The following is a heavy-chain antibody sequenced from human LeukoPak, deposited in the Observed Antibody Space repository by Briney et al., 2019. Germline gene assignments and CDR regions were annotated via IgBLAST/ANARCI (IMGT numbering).Heavy chain of an antibody. CDR3: TTDLFQAGAYGYWAYYGMDV. Sequence: PGGSLRLSCAASGFTFSNAWMSWVRQAPGKGLEWVGRIKSKTDGGTTDYAAPVKGRFTISRDDSKNTLYLQMNSLKTEDTAVYYCTTDLFQAGAYGYWAYYGMDVWGQGTTVTVSS. CDR2: IKSKTDGGTT. J-gene: IGHJ6*02. V-gene: IGHV3-15*01. D-gene: IGHD5-18*01. CDR1: GFTFSNAW.